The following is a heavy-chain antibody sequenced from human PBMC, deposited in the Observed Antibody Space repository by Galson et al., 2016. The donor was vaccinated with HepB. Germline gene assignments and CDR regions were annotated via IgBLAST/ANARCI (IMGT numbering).Heavy chain of an antibody. V-gene: IGHV3-11*06. Sequence: SLRLSCAASGFTFSDYYMSWIRQAPGKGLEYVSYITSRSTYTNYAAFVKGRFTISRDDAKNSLYLQMNSLRADDTAVYYCAGGHYGSGTYYNVYFDSWGQGTLVTVSS. CDR3: AGGHYGSGTYYNVYFDS. CDR2: ITSRSTYT. J-gene: IGHJ4*02. CDR1: GFTFSDYY. D-gene: IGHD3-10*01.